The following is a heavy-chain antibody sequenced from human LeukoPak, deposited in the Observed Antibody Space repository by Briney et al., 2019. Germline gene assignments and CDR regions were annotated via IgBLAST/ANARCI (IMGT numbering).Heavy chain of an antibody. D-gene: IGHD3-10*01. J-gene: IGHJ4*02. CDR3: ATSMVRGVMMRGFDY. CDR1: GGSFSGYY. V-gene: IGHV4-34*01. CDR2: INHSGST. Sequence: SETLSLTCAVYGGSFSGYYWSWIRQPPGKGLEWIGEINHSGSTNYNPSLKSRVTISVDTSKNQFSLKLSSVTAADTAVYYCATSMVRGVMMRGFDYWGQGTLVTVSS.